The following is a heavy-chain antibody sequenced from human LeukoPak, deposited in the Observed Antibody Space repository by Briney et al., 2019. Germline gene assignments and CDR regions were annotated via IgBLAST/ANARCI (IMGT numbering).Heavy chain of an antibody. Sequence: GGSLRLSCAASGFAFSSFTMNWVRQAPGKGLEWVSSITSTSSYMFYADSVKGRFTISRDNAKNSLYLQMNSLRAEDTAIYYCARVHSECRDYWGQGTLVTVSS. CDR1: GFAFSSFT. V-gene: IGHV3-21*01. D-gene: IGHD2-2*01. J-gene: IGHJ4*02. CDR2: ITSTSSYM. CDR3: ARVHSECRDY.